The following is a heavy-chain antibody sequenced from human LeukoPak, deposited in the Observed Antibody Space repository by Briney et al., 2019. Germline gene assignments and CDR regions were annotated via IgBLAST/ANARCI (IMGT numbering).Heavy chain of an antibody. CDR3: ARAIGRAVAGGYYFDY. J-gene: IGHJ4*02. D-gene: IGHD6-19*01. Sequence: EASVKVSCKASGGTFSSYAISWVRQAPGQGLEWMGRIIPILGIANYAQKFQGRVTITADKSTSTAYMELSSLRSEDTAVYYCARAIGRAVAGGYYFDYWGQGTLVTVSS. CDR1: GGTFSSYA. V-gene: IGHV1-69*04. CDR2: IIPILGIA.